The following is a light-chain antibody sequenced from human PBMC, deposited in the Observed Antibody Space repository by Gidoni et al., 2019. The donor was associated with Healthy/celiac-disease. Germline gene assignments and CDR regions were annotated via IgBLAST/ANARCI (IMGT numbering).Light chain of an antibody. J-gene: IGKJ1*01. CDR2: GAS. CDR3: QQYGSSPT. V-gene: IGKV3-20*01. Sequence: EIVLTQSPGTLSLSPGERATLSCRASQSVSSSYLAWYQQKPGQAPRLLIYGASSRATCIPDRFSGSGSGTDFTLTISRLEPEDFAVYYCQQYGSSPTFXXXTKVEIK. CDR1: QSVSSSY.